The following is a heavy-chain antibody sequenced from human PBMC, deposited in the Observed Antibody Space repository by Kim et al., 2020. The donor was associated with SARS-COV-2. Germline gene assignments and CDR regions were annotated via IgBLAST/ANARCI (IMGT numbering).Heavy chain of an antibody. Sequence: GGGTDYAKSVKGRFSISKAKSKNTLFLQMNGLRAEDTAVDYCETRSVSAPRWGQGTLVTVSS. CDR2: GGGT. CDR3: ETRSVSAPR. D-gene: IGHD6-19*01. V-gene: IGHV3-53*01. J-gene: IGHJ4*02.